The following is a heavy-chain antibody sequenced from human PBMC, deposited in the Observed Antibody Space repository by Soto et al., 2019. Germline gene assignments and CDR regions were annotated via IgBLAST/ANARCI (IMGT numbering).Heavy chain of an antibody. D-gene: IGHD3-10*01. Sequence: GGSLRLSCAASGFTVSSKYMNWVRQAPGKGLEWVSVIYSDGSTYFADSVRGRFTISRDNSKNTLYLQMNSLRAEDTAVYYCARDPFGLGFFDYWGQGTLVTVSS. CDR3: ARDPFGLGFFDY. CDR1: GFTVSSKY. J-gene: IGHJ4*02. V-gene: IGHV3-53*01. CDR2: IYSDGST.